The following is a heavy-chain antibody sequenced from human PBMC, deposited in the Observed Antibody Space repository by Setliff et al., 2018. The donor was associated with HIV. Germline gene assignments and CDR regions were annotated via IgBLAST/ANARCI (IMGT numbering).Heavy chain of an antibody. J-gene: IGHJ4*02. CDR1: GGTFSSYA. CDR3: ANSQDWSGYYALDY. D-gene: IGHD3-3*01. V-gene: IGHV1-69*06. CDR2: IIPIFGTP. Sequence: SVKVSCKASGGTFSSYAISWVRQAPGQGLEWMGRIIPIFGTPNYAQKFQGRVTITADKSTRTAYMELSSLRSEDTAVYYCANSQDWSGYYALDYWGQGTMVTVS.